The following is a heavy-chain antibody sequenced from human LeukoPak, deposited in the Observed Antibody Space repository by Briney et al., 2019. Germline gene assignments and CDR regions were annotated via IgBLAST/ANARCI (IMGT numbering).Heavy chain of an antibody. D-gene: IGHD3-3*01. Sequence: PGGSLRLSCAASGFTFGNAWMSWVRQAPGKGLEWVGRIKSKTDGGTADYAAPVKGRFTISRDDSKNTLYLEMYSLKTEDTAMYYCLYFWSGSSLVDYWGQGTLVTVFS. CDR3: LYFWSGSSLVDY. V-gene: IGHV3-15*01. CDR2: IKSKTDGGTA. CDR1: GFTFGNAW. J-gene: IGHJ4*02.